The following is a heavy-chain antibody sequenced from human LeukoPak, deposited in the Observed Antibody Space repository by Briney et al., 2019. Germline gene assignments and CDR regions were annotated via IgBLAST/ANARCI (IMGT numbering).Heavy chain of an antibody. CDR2: ISSSSYI. CDR1: GFTFSSYS. D-gene: IGHD6-13*01. V-gene: IGHV3-21*04. CDR3: ARVGRRQQLGAFDI. J-gene: IGHJ3*02. Sequence: GGSLRLSCAASGFTFSSYSMNWVRQAPGKGLEWVSSISSSSYIYYADSVKGRFTISRDNAKNSLYLQMNSLRAEDTAVYYCARVGRRQQLGAFDIWGQGTMVTISS.